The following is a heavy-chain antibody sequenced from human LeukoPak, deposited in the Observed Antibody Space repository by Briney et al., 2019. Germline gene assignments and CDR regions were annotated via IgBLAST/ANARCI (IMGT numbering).Heavy chain of an antibody. Sequence: GGSLRLSCAASGFTFSSYAMSWVRQAPGKGLEWVSAISGSGSSTYYADSVKGRFTISRDNSKNTLYLQMNSLRAEDTAVYYCAKVDSSGYYPYYFDYWGQGTLVTVSS. CDR1: GFTFSSYA. CDR2: ISGSGSST. CDR3: AKVDSSGYYPYYFDY. J-gene: IGHJ4*02. D-gene: IGHD3-22*01. V-gene: IGHV3-23*01.